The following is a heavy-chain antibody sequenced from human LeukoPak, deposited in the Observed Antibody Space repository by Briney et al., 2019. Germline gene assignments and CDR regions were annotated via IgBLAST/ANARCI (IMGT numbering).Heavy chain of an antibody. CDR2: ISYDGSNK. V-gene: IGHV3-30-3*01. D-gene: IGHD2-2*01. J-gene: IGHJ6*02. CDR1: GFTFSSYA. CDR3: ARDRGYCSSTSCPDTGYYYYGMDV. Sequence: GRSLRLSCAASGFTFSSYAMHWVRQAPGKGLEWVAVISYDGSNKYYADSVKGRFTISSDNSKNTLYLQMNSLRAEDTAVYYCARDRGYCSSTSCPDTGYYYYGMDVWGQGTTVTVSS.